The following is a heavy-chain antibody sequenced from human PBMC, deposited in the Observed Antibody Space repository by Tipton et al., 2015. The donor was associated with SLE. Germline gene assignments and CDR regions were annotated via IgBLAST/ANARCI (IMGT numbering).Heavy chain of an antibody. CDR3: ARDQYSSDGMDV. J-gene: IGHJ6*02. CDR2: INQDESEK. V-gene: IGHV3-7*01. Sequence: QLVQSGGGLVQPGGSLRLSCVVSGLSFSSGWMTWVRQSPGEGLEWVANINQDESEKSFVDSVKGRFTISRDNAKNSLYLQMNSLRAEDTAVYYCARDQYSSDGMDVWGQGTTVTVSS. D-gene: IGHD5-24*01. CDR1: GLSFSSGW.